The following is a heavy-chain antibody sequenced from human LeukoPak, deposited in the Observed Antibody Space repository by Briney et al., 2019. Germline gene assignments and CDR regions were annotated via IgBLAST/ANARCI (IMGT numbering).Heavy chain of an antibody. V-gene: IGHV3-72*01. Sequence: GGSLRLSYAASGFIFSDHYMDCVRQAPGKGLEWVGRTRNKANSYSTEYAASAKGRFTISTDDSKNSLYLQMNSLKTEDTAVYYCAREDRVLFYMDVWGKGTTVTVSS. D-gene: IGHD2-15*01. J-gene: IGHJ6*03. CDR1: GFIFSDHY. CDR3: AREDRVLFYMDV. CDR2: TRNKANSYST.